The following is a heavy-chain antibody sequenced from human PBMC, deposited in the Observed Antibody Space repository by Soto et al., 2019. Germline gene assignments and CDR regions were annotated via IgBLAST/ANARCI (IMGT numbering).Heavy chain of an antibody. D-gene: IGHD6-13*01. CDR3: ARVGSAAAGIVIDY. V-gene: IGHV4-59*01. J-gene: IGHJ4*02. CDR1: GGSISSYY. Sequence: PSETLSLTCTVSGGSISSYYWSWIRQPPGKGLEWIGYIYYSGSTNYNPSLKSRVTISVDTSKNQFSLKLSSVTAADTAVYYCARVGSAAAGIVIDYWGQGTLVTVSS. CDR2: IYYSGST.